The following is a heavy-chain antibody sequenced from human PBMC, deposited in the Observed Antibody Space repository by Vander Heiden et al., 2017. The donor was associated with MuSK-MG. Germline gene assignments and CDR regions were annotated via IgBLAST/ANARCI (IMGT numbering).Heavy chain of an antibody. Sequence: QVQLVESGGGVVRPGGSLRLSCAASGFSFNDFGMHWVRQAPGKGLEWVAFIKFEGSVKKYPDSVKGRFTVSRDNSNSTLSLQMNSLSPDDTAMYYCVKELGMGTHYNRPFDCWGQGTLVTVSS. D-gene: IGHD3-10*01. CDR1: GFSFNDFG. J-gene: IGHJ4*02. CDR2: IKFEGSVK. V-gene: IGHV3-30*02. CDR3: VKELGMGTHYNRPFDC.